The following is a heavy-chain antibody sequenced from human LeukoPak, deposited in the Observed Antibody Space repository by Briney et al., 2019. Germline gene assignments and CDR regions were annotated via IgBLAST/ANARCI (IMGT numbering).Heavy chain of an antibody. CDR1: GFTVSSNY. CDR2: INWNGGST. CDR3: ARDTSSSYGSGSDY. V-gene: IGHV3-20*04. J-gene: IGHJ4*02. Sequence: RSGGSLRLSCAASGFTVSSNYMSWVRQAPGKGLEWVSGINWNGGSTGYADSVKGRFTISRDNAKNSLYLQMNSLRAEDTALYYCARDTSSSYGSGSDYWGQGTLVTVSS. D-gene: IGHD3-10*01.